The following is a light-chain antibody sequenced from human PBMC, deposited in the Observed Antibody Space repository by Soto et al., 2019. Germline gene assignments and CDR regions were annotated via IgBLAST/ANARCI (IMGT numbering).Light chain of an antibody. CDR1: QGIGND. CDR2: LTY. J-gene: IGKJ1*01. CDR3: LQHNSYPRT. Sequence: DIQMTQSPSSLSASVGDRVTITCRASQGIGNDLGWYQQKPGKAPKRLIYLTYSLQTGVPSRFSGSGSGTEFSLTISSLQPADSATYFCLQHNSYPRTFGQGTKVEIK. V-gene: IGKV1-17*01.